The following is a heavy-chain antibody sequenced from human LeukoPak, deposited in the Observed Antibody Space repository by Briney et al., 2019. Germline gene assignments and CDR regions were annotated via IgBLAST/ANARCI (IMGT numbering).Heavy chain of an antibody. Sequence: SETLSLTCTVSGGSISSSSYYWGWIRQPPGKGLEWIGSIYYSGSTYYNPSLKSRVTISVDTSKNQFSLKLSSVTAAGTAVYYCARYMTTVVLIDYWGQGALVTVSS. V-gene: IGHV4-39*01. CDR2: IYYSGST. CDR1: GGSISSSSYY. D-gene: IGHD4-23*01. CDR3: ARYMTTVVLIDY. J-gene: IGHJ4*02.